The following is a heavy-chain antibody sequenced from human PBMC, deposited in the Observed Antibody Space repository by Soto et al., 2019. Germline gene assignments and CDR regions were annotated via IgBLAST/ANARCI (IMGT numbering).Heavy chain of an antibody. CDR1: GFTFSSYS. V-gene: IGHV3-21*01. CDR3: ARISGSSSGNYYRDY. J-gene: IGHJ4*02. D-gene: IGHD3-10*01. Sequence: EVQLVESGGGLVKPGESLRLSCTDSGFTFSSYSMNWVRQSPGKGLEWVSSISPSSDYKLYADSVKGRFTISRDNAKKSLYLQMNSLRAEDTAIYYCARISGSSSGNYYRDYWGQGTLVTVSS. CDR2: ISPSSDYK.